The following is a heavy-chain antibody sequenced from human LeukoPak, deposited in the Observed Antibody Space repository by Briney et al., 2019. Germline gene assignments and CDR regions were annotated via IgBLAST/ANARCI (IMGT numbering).Heavy chain of an antibody. Sequence: VASVKVSCKASGYSFTSYGLSWVRQAPGQWLEWMGWISTYNGNTNYAQKLQGRVTMTTDTSTSTAYMELRSLRSDDTAVYYCAREGYCSGGSCLFLNYYGMDVWGQGTTVTVSS. J-gene: IGHJ6*02. CDR3: AREGYCSGGSCLFLNYYGMDV. CDR2: ISTYNGNT. D-gene: IGHD2-15*01. CDR1: GYSFTSYG. V-gene: IGHV1-18*01.